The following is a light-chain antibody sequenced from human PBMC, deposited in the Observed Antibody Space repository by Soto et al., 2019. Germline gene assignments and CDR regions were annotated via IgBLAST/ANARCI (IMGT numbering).Light chain of an antibody. CDR1: SSDVGGYNY. V-gene: IGLV2-14*03. J-gene: IGLJ1*01. Sequence: QSVLTQPASVSGSPGQSITISCTGTSSDVGGYNYVSWYQHHPGKAPKLMIYDVSNRPSGVSNRFSGSKSGKKASLTISVLQPEVEADYYCSSYXTXXTRXIVFGXGTK. CDR2: DVS. CDR3: SSYXTXXTRXIV.